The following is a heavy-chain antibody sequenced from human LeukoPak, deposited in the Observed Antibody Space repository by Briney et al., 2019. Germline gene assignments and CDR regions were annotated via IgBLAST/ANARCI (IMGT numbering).Heavy chain of an antibody. J-gene: IGHJ6*03. D-gene: IGHD3-22*01. CDR2: IKSKTDGGTT. CDR1: GFTFSSYW. V-gene: IGHV3-15*01. CDR3: TTGYDSSDLGDYYYYMDV. Sequence: PGGSLRLSCAASGFTFSSYWMSWVRQAPGKGLEWVGRIKSKTDGGTTDYAAPVKGRFTISRDDSKNTLYLQMNSLKTEDTAVYYCTTGYDSSDLGDYYYYMDVWGKGTTVTVSS.